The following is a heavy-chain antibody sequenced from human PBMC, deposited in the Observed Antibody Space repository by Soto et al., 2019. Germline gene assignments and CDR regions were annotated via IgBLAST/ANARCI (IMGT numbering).Heavy chain of an antibody. CDR3: ATYYYGSGSQDYYGMDV. CDR2: ISAYNGNT. Sequence: QVQLVQSGAEGKKPGASVKVSCTASGYTFTSYGISWVRQAPGQGLEWMGWISAYNGNTNYAQKLQGRVTTTTNTSTSTDYMEVRSLRADDTAVYYCATYYYGSGSQDYYGMDVWGQGTTVTVSS. CDR1: GYTFTSYG. V-gene: IGHV1-18*01. D-gene: IGHD3-10*01. J-gene: IGHJ6*02.